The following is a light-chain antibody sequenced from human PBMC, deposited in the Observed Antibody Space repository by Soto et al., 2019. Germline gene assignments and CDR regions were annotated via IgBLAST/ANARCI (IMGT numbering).Light chain of an antibody. CDR3: QQRFNWLT. CDR1: QSVTSY. Sequence: TQSPSTLSASVGDRVTITCRASQSVTSYLAWYQQRPGQAPRLLIYDASNRATGIPARFSGSGSGTDFTLTISSLEPEDFAVYYCQQRFNWLTFGGGTKVEI. V-gene: IGKV3-11*01. CDR2: DAS. J-gene: IGKJ4*01.